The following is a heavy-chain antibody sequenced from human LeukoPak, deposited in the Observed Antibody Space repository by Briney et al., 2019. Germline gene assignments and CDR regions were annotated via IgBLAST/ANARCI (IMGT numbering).Heavy chain of an antibody. CDR1: GFTFSSYS. CDR2: ISGSGGST. CDR3: AKDVVAGTGYYFDY. V-gene: IGHV3-23*01. Sequence: GGSLRLSCAASGFTFSSYSMNWVRQAPGKGLEWVSAISGSGGSTYYADSVKGRFTISRDNSKNTLYLQMNSLRAEDTAVYYCAKDVVAGTGYYFDYWGQGTLVTVSS. D-gene: IGHD6-19*01. J-gene: IGHJ4*02.